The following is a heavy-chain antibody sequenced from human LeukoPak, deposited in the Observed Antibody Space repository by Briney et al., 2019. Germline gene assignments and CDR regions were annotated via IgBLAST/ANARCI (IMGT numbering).Heavy chain of an antibody. CDR2: IYPGDSDT. CDR3: ARLRSIAARPSYYYYYYMDV. V-gene: IGHV5-51*01. D-gene: IGHD6-6*01. J-gene: IGHJ6*03. Sequence: GESLKISCKGSGYSFTNYWIGWVRQMPGKGLEWMGIIYPGDSDTRYSPSFQGQVTISADKSISTAYLQWSSLKASDTAMYYCARLRSIAARPSYYYYYYMDVWGKGTTVTVSS. CDR1: GYSFTNYW.